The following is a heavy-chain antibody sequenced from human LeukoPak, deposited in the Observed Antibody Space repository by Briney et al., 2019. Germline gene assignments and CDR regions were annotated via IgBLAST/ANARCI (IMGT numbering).Heavy chain of an antibody. CDR2: IHYRGTT. J-gene: IGHJ3*02. CDR1: GDSLTTDDSF. Sequence: PSETLSLTCTVSGDSLTTDDSFWSWIRQFPGKGLEWIGYIHYRGTTNYNPSLKSRLSMSVDMSKDQFSLNLTSVTAADTAIYYCARDGYINDAFDIWGQGRVVTVSS. D-gene: IGHD1-1*01. CDR3: ARDGYINDAFDI. V-gene: IGHV4-31*03.